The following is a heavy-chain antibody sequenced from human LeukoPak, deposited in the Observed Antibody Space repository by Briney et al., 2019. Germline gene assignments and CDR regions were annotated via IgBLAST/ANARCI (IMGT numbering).Heavy chain of an antibody. CDR2: MNPNSGNT. D-gene: IGHD3-10*01. V-gene: IGHV1-8*01. CDR1: GYTFTSYD. CDR3: ARSYYYGSGTYAFDI. Sequence: ASVKVSCKASGYTFTSYDINWVRQATGQGLEWMGWMNPNSGNTGYAQKFQGWVTMTRDTSISTAYMELSRLRSDDTAVYYCARSYYYGSGTYAFDIWGQGTMVTVSS. J-gene: IGHJ3*02.